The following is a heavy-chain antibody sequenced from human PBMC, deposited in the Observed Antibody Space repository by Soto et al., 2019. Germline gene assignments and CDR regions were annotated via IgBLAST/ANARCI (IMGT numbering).Heavy chain of an antibody. V-gene: IGHV3-30*18. CDR2: ISYDGSNK. CDR3: AKDLDYGDSAEYFDY. D-gene: IGHD4-17*01. CDR1: GFTFSSYG. Sequence: GGSLRLSCAASGFTFSSYGMHWVRQAPGKGLEWVAVISYDGSNKYYADSVKGRFTISRDNSKNTLYLQMNSLRAEDTAVYYCAKDLDYGDSAEYFDYWGQGPLVTVSS. J-gene: IGHJ4*02.